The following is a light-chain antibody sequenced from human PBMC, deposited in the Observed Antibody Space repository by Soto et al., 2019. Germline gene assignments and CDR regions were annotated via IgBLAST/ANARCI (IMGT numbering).Light chain of an antibody. J-gene: IGKJ4*01. CDR3: QQYGSSPPLT. Sequence: EIVLTQSPGTLSLSPGERATLSCRASQSVSSSYLAWYQQKPGQAPRLLIYGASSRATGISDRFSGSGSGTDFTLTISRLAPEDFAVYYCQQYGSSPPLTFGGGTKVEIK. CDR2: GAS. CDR1: QSVSSSY. V-gene: IGKV3-20*01.